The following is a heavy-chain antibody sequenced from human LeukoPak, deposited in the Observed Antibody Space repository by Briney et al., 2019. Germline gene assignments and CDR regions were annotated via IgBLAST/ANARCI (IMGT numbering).Heavy chain of an antibody. V-gene: IGHV3-30*04. CDR3: ARERVNQRDYYYGMDV. J-gene: IGHJ6*02. Sequence: PGGSLRLSCVASGLTFSSYAMHWVRQAPGKGLEWVVVISYDGSDKYYADSVKGRFTISRDNSHNTLYLQMNSLRAEDTAVYSCARERVNQRDYYYGMDVWGQGTTVIVSS. D-gene: IGHD1-14*01. CDR1: GLTFSSYA. CDR2: ISYDGSDK.